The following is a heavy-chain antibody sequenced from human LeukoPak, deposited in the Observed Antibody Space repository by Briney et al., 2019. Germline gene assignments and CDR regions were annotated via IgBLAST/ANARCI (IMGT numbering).Heavy chain of an antibody. J-gene: IGHJ6*02. CDR3: ARAPGRQYQLLPDYYYGMDV. CDR2: IIPIFGTA. Sequence: SVKVSCKASGHTFTGYYMHWVRQAPGQGLEWMGGIIPIFGTANYAQKFQGRVTITADESTSTAYMELSSLRSEDTAVYYCARAPGRQYQLLPDYYYGMDVWGQGTTVTVSS. CDR1: GHTFTGYY. V-gene: IGHV1-69*13. D-gene: IGHD2-2*01.